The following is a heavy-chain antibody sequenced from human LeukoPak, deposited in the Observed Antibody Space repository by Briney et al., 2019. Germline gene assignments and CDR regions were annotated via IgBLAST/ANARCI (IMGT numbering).Heavy chain of an antibody. V-gene: IGHV3-30*04. Sequence: GRSLRLSCAASGFTFSSYAMHWVRQAPGKGLEWVAVISYDGSNEYYADSVKGRFTISRDNSKNTLYLQMNSLRAEDTAVYYCARDSGTVTTPGYYYYYMDVWGKGTTVTISS. CDR1: GFTFSSYA. CDR2: ISYDGSNE. CDR3: ARDSGTVTTPGYYYYYMDV. D-gene: IGHD4-17*01. J-gene: IGHJ6*03.